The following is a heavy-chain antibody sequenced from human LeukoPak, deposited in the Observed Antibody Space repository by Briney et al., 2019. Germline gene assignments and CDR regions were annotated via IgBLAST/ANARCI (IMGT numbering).Heavy chain of an antibody. CDR2: ISNSGSYI. J-gene: IGHJ1*01. Sequence: GGSLRLSCAASGFTFSSYWMSWVRQAPGKGLEWVSTISNSGSYIYYADSVKGRFTISRDNAKNSLFLQMNSLRAEDTAVYYCARDPPSFQHWGQGTLVTVSS. CDR1: GFTFSSYW. V-gene: IGHV3-21*01. CDR3: ARDPPSFQH.